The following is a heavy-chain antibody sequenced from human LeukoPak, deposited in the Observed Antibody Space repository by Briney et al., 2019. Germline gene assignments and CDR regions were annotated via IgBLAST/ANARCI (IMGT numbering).Heavy chain of an antibody. J-gene: IGHJ4*02. CDR3: ARGSLGSSTSSDCCPLDY. V-gene: IGHV3-23*01. CDR2: STGSGGTT. Sequence: PGGSLRLSCAASGFTFSSYAMTWVRQAPGKGLEWVSASTGSGGTTYYADSVKGRFTISRDNSKNTVYLQMNSLRAEDTAVFYCARGSLGSSTSSDCCPLDYWGQGALVTVSS. CDR1: GFTFSSYA. D-gene: IGHD2-21*01.